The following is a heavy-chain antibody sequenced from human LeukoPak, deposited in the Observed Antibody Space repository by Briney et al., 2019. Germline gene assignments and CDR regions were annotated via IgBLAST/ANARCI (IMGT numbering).Heavy chain of an antibody. J-gene: IGHJ4*02. Sequence: GGSLRLSCGASGFTFSSFGMHWVRQAPGKGLEWVAFIRYDGITKYYADSVKGRFTISRDNSKNTLYLQMNSLRPEDTAVYYCARILDSAWGELGYWGQGTLVTVSS. CDR1: GFTFSSFG. CDR2: IRYDGITK. CDR3: ARILDSAWGELGY. D-gene: IGHD6-19*01. V-gene: IGHV3-30*02.